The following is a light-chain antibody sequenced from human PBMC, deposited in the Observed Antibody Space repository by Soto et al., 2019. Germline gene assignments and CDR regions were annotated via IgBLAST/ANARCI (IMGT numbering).Light chain of an antibody. V-gene: IGKV3-15*01. J-gene: IGKJ4*02. CDR1: QSVSSN. Sequence: EIVMTQSPSTLSVSQGERATLSCRASQSVSSNLAWYQQKPGQAPRLLIYGASTRATGIPARFSGRGSGTDFTLTISRLEPEDFAVYYCQQYGSPGTFGEGTKVDIK. CDR3: QQYGSPGT. CDR2: GAS.